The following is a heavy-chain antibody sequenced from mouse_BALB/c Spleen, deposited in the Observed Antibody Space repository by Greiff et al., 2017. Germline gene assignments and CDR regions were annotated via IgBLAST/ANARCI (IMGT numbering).Heavy chain of an antibody. Sequence: EVQVVESGGGLVKPGGSLKLSCAASGFTFSSYAMSWVRQTPEKRLEWVASISSGGSTYYPDSVKGRFTISRDNARNILYLQMSSLRSEDTAMYYCARCGGSYVSYWYFDVWGAGTTVTVSS. V-gene: IGHV5-6-5*01. J-gene: IGHJ1*01. CDR1: GFTFSSYA. CDR3: ARCGGSYVSYWYFDV. D-gene: IGHD1-1*02. CDR2: ISSGGST.